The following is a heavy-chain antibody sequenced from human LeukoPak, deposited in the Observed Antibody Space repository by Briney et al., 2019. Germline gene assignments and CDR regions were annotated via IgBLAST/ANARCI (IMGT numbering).Heavy chain of an antibody. J-gene: IGHJ5*02. Sequence: PSETLSLTCTVSGGSVSSGTYYWSWIRQPPGKGLEWIGYIYYSGSTNYNPSLKSRVTISVDTSKNQFSLKLSSVTAADTAVYYCAREYISTNWFDPWGQGTLVTVSS. CDR3: AREYISTNWFDP. CDR2: IYYSGST. D-gene: IGHD1-1*01. V-gene: IGHV4-61*01. CDR1: GGSVSSGTYY.